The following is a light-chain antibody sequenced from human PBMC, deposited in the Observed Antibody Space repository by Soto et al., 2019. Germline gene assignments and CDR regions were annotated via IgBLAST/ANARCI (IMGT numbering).Light chain of an antibody. CDR2: SNN. Sequence: QSVLTQPPSASGTPGQRVTISCSGSSSNIGSNTVNWYQQLPGTAPKLLIYSNNQLPSGVPDRFSGSKSGNSASLAISGLQSEDEADYYCAAWDDSLNGVVFGGGTKLTVL. CDR1: SSNIGSNT. J-gene: IGLJ2*01. CDR3: AAWDDSLNGVV. V-gene: IGLV1-44*01.